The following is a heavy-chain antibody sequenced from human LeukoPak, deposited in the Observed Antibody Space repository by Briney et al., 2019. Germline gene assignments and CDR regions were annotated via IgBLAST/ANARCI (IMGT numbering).Heavy chain of an antibody. CDR2: ISDSGGT. CDR1: GITFSSYG. V-gene: IGHV3-23*01. D-gene: IGHD5-12*01. CDR3: VVVTRGY. Sequence: GGSLRLSCAASGITFSSYGMTWVRRAPGKGLEWVSSISDSGGTYYADSVKGRFSISRDSYKHTVNLQMDSLRADDTAVYYCVVVTRGYWGQGTLVTVSS. J-gene: IGHJ4*02.